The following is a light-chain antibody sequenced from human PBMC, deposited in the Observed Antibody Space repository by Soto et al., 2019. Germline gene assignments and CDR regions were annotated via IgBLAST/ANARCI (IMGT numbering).Light chain of an antibody. CDR1: QSISSW. CDR2: KAS. Sequence: DIQMTQSPSTLSASVGDRVTITCRASQSISSWLAWYQQKPGKAPKVLIYKASNLQSGVPARFSGSGSGTDFTLIISSLQPADFATYYCQQCNSYPPTFGQGTTVDIK. V-gene: IGKV1-5*03. J-gene: IGKJ1*01. CDR3: QQCNSYPPT.